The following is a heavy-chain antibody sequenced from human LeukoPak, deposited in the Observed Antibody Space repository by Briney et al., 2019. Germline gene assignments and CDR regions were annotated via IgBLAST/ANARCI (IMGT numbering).Heavy chain of an antibody. V-gene: IGHV3-9*03. Sequence: PGRSLRLSCAASGFTFDDYAMHWVRQAPGKGLEWVSGISWNSGSIGYADSVKGRFTISRDNAKNSLYLQMNSLRAEDMALYYCAKEGYGDYVGAFDIWGQGAMVTVSS. CDR2: ISWNSGSI. J-gene: IGHJ3*02. CDR1: GFTFDDYA. CDR3: AKEGYGDYVGAFDI. D-gene: IGHD4-17*01.